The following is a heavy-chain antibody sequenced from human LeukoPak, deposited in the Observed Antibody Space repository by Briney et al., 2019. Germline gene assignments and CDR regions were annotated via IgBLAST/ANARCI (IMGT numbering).Heavy chain of an antibody. J-gene: IGHJ3*01. CDR3: ARHKNSASTVFDV. Sequence: SETLSLTCNVSGDSISGYYWTWIRQPPGKGLEWIGYIFYSGSTNYNPSLESRVTMSVDTSKNQFSLRLSSVTAADTALYCCARHKNSASTVFDVWGQGTMVTVSS. D-gene: IGHD2-21*02. V-gene: IGHV4-59*08. CDR2: IFYSGST. CDR1: GDSISGYY.